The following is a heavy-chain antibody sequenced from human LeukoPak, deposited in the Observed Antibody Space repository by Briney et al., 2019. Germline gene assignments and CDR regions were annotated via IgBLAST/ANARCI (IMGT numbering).Heavy chain of an antibody. D-gene: IGHD7-27*01. CDR2: ISAYNGNT. CDR3: ARDELGMDAFDI. Sequence: ASVKVSCKASGYTFTSYGISWVRQAPGQGLEWMGWISAYNGNTHYAQKLQGRVTMTTDTSTSTVYMELRSLRSDDTAVYYCARDELGMDAFDIWGQGTMVTVSS. CDR1: GYTFTSYG. V-gene: IGHV1-18*01. J-gene: IGHJ3*02.